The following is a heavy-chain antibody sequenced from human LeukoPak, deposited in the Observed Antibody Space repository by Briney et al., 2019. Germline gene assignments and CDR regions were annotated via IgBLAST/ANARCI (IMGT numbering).Heavy chain of an antibody. V-gene: IGHV1-18*01. Sequence: ASVKVSCKASGYTFTSYGISWVRQAPGQGLEWMGWISAYNGNTNYAQKLQGRVTMTTDTSTSTAYMELRSLRSDDTAVYYCARSIIVVVPASGYYYYMDVWDKGTTVTVSS. CDR1: GYTFTSYG. CDR2: ISAYNGNT. D-gene: IGHD2-2*01. J-gene: IGHJ6*03. CDR3: ARSIIVVVPASGYYYYMDV.